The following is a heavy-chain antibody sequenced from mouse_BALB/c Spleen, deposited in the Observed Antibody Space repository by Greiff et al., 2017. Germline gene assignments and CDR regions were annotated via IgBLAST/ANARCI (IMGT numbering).Heavy chain of an antibody. J-gene: IGHJ4*01. CDR3: GRHEDRYSVDY. V-gene: IGHV5-6-2*01. CDR1: GFTFSSYN. CDR2: INSNGGST. Sequence: EVMLVESGGGLVKPGGSLKLSCAASGFTFSSYNMSWVRQTPGKRLELVAAINSNGGSTYYTDTVKGRFTISRDNAKNTQYLQLSSLKSEDTALYCCGRHEDRYSVDYWGQGTTLTVSS. D-gene: IGHD1-1*01.